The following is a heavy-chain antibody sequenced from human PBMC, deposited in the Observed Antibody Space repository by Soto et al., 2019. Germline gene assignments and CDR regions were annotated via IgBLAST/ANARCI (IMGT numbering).Heavy chain of an antibody. V-gene: IGHV1-69*13. CDR1: GGTFSSYA. D-gene: IGHD2-21*01. CDR2: IIPIFGTA. Sequence: SVKVSCKASGGTFSSYAISWVRQAPGQGLEWMGGIIPIFGTANYAQKFQGRVTITADESTSTAYMELSSLRSEDTAVYYCRGGKGVSYYYGMDVWGQGTTVTVSS. CDR3: RGGKGVSYYYGMDV. J-gene: IGHJ6*02.